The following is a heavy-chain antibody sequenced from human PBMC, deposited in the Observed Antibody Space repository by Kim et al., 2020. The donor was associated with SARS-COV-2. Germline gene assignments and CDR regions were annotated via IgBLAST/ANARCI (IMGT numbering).Heavy chain of an antibody. J-gene: IGHJ4*02. V-gene: IGHV3-11*05. CDR2: ISSSSSYT. Sequence: GGSLRLSCAASGFTFSDYYMSWIRQAPGKGLEWVSYISSSSSYTNYADSVKGRFTISRDNAKNSLYLQMNSLRAEDTAVYYCARDRWVYEQWLALDYWGQGTLVTVSS. D-gene: IGHD6-19*01. CDR1: GFTFSDYY. CDR3: ARDRWVYEQWLALDY.